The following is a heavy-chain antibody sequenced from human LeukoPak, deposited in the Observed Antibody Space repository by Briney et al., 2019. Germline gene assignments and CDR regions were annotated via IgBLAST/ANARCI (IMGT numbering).Heavy chain of an antibody. CDR1: GGTFSSYA. D-gene: IGHD3-10*01. V-gene: IGHV1-69*05. Sequence: ASVKVSCKASGGTFSSYAISWVRQAPGQGLEWMGGIIPIFGTANYAQKFQGRVTITTDESTSTAYMELSSLRSEDTAVYYCARSGMYYYGSGTHPAYNWFDPWGQGNLVTVYS. CDR2: IIPIFGTA. CDR3: ARSGMYYYGSGTHPAYNWFDP. J-gene: IGHJ5*02.